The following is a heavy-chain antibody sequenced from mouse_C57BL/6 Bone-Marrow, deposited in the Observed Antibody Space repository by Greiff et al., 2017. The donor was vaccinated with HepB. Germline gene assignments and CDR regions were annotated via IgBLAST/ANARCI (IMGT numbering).Heavy chain of an antibody. V-gene: IGHV5-4*01. J-gene: IGHJ3*01. CDR3: ARDGYDCAHAY. Sequence: EVQLVESGGGLVKPGGSLKLSCAASGFTFSSYAMSWVRQTPEKRLEWVATISDGGSYTYYPDNVKGRVTIARDNAKNNLYLHMSHLKSEDTAMYYCARDGYDCAHAYWGQGTLVTVSA. D-gene: IGHD2-4*01. CDR1: GFTFSSYA. CDR2: ISDGGSYT.